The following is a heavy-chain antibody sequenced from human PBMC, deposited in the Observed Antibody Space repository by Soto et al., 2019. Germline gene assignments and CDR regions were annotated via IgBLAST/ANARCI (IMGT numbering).Heavy chain of an antibody. V-gene: IGHV3-7*03. CDR3: AREQKAGRSPLGYYGLDV. CDR1: GFNFSNYW. J-gene: IGHJ6*02. D-gene: IGHD6-19*01. CDR2: IREDEGEK. Sequence: EVQLLESGGGLVQPGGSLRLSCEASGFNFSNYWMTWVRQAPGKGLEWAANIREDEGEKFYVDSVKGRFTISRDNAKNSLYLQMDNLRVEDTALYFCAREQKAGRSPLGYYGLDVWGQGTTVTVSS.